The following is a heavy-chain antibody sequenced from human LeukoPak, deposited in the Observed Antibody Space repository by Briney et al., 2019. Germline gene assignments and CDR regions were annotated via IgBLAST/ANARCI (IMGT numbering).Heavy chain of an antibody. Sequence: PSETLSLTCTVSGGSISSSSYYWGWIRQPPGKGLEWIGSIYYSGGTYYNPSLKSRVTISVDTSKNQFSLKLSSVTAADTAVYYCAIHSSSTSSEVDYWGQGTLVTVSS. J-gene: IGHJ4*02. D-gene: IGHD2-2*01. V-gene: IGHV4-39*01. CDR2: IYYSGGT. CDR1: GGSISSSSYY. CDR3: AIHSSSTSSEVDY.